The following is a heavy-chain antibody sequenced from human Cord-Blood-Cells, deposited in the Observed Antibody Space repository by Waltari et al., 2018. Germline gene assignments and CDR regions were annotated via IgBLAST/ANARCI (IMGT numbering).Heavy chain of an antibody. V-gene: IGHV4-30-4*08. Sequence: QVQLQESGPGLVKPSQTLSLTCTVSGGSISSGDYYWSWIRQPPGKGLEWIGYIYYSGSTYYNPSLKSRVTISVDTSKKQFSLKLSSVTAADTAVYYCARTLPITIFGVVIRHDAFDIWGQGTMVTVSS. CDR3: ARTLPITIFGVVIRHDAFDI. J-gene: IGHJ3*02. CDR1: GGSISSGDYY. D-gene: IGHD3-3*01. CDR2: IYYSGST.